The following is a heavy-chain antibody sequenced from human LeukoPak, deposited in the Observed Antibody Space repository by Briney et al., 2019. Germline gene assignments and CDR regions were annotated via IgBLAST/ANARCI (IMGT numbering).Heavy chain of an antibody. CDR1: GFTFSSYD. D-gene: IGHD3-10*01. Sequence: GGSLRLSCAASGFTFSSYDMHWVRQATGKGLEWVSAIGTAGDTYYPGSVKGRFTISRENAKNSLYLQMNSLRAGDTAVYYCARAYYGSGSEPNYGMDVWGQGTTVTVSS. CDR3: ARAYYGSGSEPNYGMDV. J-gene: IGHJ6*02. V-gene: IGHV3-13*01. CDR2: IGTAGDT.